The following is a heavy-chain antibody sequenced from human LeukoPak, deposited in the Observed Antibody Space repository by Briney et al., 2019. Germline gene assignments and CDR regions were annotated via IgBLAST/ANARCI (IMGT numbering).Heavy chain of an antibody. CDR2: LSCSGRST. CDR3: AKAPRSRIYSTLDY. D-gene: IGHD5-12*01. Sequence: PGGSLRLFCASSGFNFSIYAMSWVRQAPGKGLEWVSGLSCSGRSTYYADSVKGRVTIPRHNSNNTLFLQINSLRAEDTALYYCAKAPRSRIYSTLDYWGQGTLVTVST. J-gene: IGHJ4*02. V-gene: IGHV3-23*01. CDR1: GFNFSIYA.